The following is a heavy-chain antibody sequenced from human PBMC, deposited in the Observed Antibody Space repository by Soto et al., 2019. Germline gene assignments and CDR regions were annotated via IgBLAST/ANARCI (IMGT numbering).Heavy chain of an antibody. Sequence: PGGSLRLSCAASGFTFSSYAMSWVLQAPGKGLEWVSAISGSGGSTYYADSVQGRFTISRDNSKNTLYLQMNSLRAEDTAVYYCAKSALPFPWFGELLGHESYWGQGTLVNVAS. CDR1: GFTFSSYA. CDR2: ISGSGGST. J-gene: IGHJ4*02. CDR3: AKSALPFPWFGELLGHESY. V-gene: IGHV3-23*01. D-gene: IGHD3-10*01.